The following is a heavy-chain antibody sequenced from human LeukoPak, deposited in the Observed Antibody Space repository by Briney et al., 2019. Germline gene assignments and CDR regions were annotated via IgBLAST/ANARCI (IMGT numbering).Heavy chain of an antibody. J-gene: IGHJ5*02. CDR3: AKWYYYGSGRNGNWFDP. CDR1: GFTFSSYA. CDR2: ISGSGGST. D-gene: IGHD3-10*01. V-gene: IGHV3-23*01. Sequence: GGSLRLSCAASGFTFSSYAMSWVRQAPGKGLEWVSAISGSGGSTYYADSVKGRFTISRDNSKNTLYLQMNSLRAEDTAVYYCAKWYYYGSGRNGNWFDPWGQGTLVTVSS.